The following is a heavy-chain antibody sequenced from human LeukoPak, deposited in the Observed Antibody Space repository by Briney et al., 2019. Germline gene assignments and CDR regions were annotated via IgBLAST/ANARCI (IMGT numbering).Heavy chain of an antibody. CDR3: ARVVFDSSGYYLGDYYYGMDV. CDR1: GYTFTSYA. CDR2: INAGNGNT. Sequence: ASVKISCKASGYTFTSYAMHWVRQAPGQRLEWMGWINAGNGNTKYSQKFQGRVTITRDTSASTAYMELSSLRSEDTAVYYCARVVFDSSGYYLGDYYYGMDVWGQGTTVTVSS. J-gene: IGHJ6*02. V-gene: IGHV1-3*01. D-gene: IGHD3-22*01.